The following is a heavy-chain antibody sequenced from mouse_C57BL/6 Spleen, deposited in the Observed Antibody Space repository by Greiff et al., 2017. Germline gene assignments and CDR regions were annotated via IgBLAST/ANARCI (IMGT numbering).Heavy chain of an antibody. D-gene: IGHD2-4*01. Sequence: VQLQQSGTVLARPGASVKMSCKTSGYTFTSYWMHWVKQRPGQGLEWIGALYPGHSDTSYNQKFKGKAKLTAVTSASTAYMELSSLTNEDSAVYYWSKRGDYDGGHASDYWGQGTSVTVSS. CDR2: LYPGHSDT. CDR1: GYTFTSYW. CDR3: SKRGDYDGGHASDY. V-gene: IGHV1-5*01. J-gene: IGHJ4*01.